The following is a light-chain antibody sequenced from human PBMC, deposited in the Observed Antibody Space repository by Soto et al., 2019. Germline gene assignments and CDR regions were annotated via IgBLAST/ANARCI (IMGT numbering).Light chain of an antibody. CDR3: QKYGSSGT. V-gene: IGKV3-20*01. CDR2: GAS. Sequence: EIVMTQSPATLSVSPGXRATLSCRASQSVNNNYLAWYQQKPGQAPRLLIYGASNRATGIPDRFSGSGSGTDFTLTISRLEPEDFAVYYCQKYGSSGTFGQGTKVDIK. J-gene: IGKJ1*01. CDR1: QSVNNNY.